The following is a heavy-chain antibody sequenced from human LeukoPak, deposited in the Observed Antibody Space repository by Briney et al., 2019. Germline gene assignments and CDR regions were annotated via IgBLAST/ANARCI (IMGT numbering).Heavy chain of an antibody. D-gene: IGHD1-26*01. Sequence: GGSLRLCCAASGFTFSSYWMSWVRQAPGKGREWVANIKQDGSEKYYVDSVKGRFTISRDKAKNPLYLQMNSLRAEDTAVYYCARDASSGSYDYWGQGTLVTVSS. CDR2: IKQDGSEK. V-gene: IGHV3-7*01. CDR1: GFTFSSYW. CDR3: ARDASSGSYDY. J-gene: IGHJ4*02.